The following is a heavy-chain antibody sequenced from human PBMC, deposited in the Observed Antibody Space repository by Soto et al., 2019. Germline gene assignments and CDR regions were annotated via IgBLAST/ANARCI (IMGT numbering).Heavy chain of an antibody. Sequence: SETLSLTCAVYGGSFSGYHWSWIRQPPGKGLEWIGEINHSGSTNYNPSLKSRVTISVDTSKNQFSLKLSSVTAADTAVYYCARYAVSGWYGGYYYYGMDVWGQGTTVTVSS. V-gene: IGHV4-34*01. CDR2: INHSGST. D-gene: IGHD6-19*01. CDR3: ARYAVSGWYGGYYYYGMDV. CDR1: GGSFSGYH. J-gene: IGHJ6*02.